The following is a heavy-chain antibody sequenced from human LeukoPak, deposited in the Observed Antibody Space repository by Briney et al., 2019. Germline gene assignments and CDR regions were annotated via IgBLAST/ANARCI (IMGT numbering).Heavy chain of an antibody. CDR3: AGGPGFLIDC. CDR1: GFTFSSYW. Sequence: PGESLRLSCAASGFTFSSYWMSWVRQAPGKGLEWVANIKQDGSEKHYVDSVKGRLTISRDNAKNSLYLQMNSLRVEDTAVYYCAGGPGFLIDCWGQGTLVTVSS. V-gene: IGHV3-7*01. D-gene: IGHD3-3*01. CDR2: IKQDGSEK. J-gene: IGHJ4*02.